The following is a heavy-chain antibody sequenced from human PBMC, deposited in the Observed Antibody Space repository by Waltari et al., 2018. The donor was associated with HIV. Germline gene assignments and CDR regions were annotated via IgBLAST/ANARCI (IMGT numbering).Heavy chain of an antibody. J-gene: IGHJ6*02. CDR1: AYTFTGPY. V-gene: IGHV1-2*02. D-gene: IGHD1-7*01. CDR3: ARDRARTTDYYYYGMDV. Sequence: QVQLVQSGAVVKKPGASVKAYSKALAYTFTGPYMHWVRQAPGQGLEWMGWINPNSGGTNYAQKVQGRVTMTRDTSISTAYMELSRLRSDDTAVYYCARDRARTTDYYYYGMDVWGQGTTVTVSS. CDR2: INPNSGGT.